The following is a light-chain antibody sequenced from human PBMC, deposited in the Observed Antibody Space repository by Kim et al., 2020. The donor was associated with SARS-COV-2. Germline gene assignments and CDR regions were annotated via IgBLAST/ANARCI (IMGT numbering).Light chain of an antibody. CDR1: QGVSSN. Sequence: APGERATPSCRASQGVSSNLAWYQQKPGQAPRLLIYGASTRATGIPARFSGSGSGTEFTLTISSLQSEDFAVYYCQQYNNWPPFTFGPGTKVDIK. CDR3: QQYNNWPPFT. CDR2: GAS. V-gene: IGKV3-15*01. J-gene: IGKJ3*01.